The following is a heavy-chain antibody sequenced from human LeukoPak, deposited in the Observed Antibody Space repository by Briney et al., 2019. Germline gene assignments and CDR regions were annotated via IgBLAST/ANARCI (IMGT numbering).Heavy chain of an antibody. V-gene: IGHV3-74*01. D-gene: IGHD4-17*01. CDR3: ASYGDYLYY. J-gene: IGHJ4*02. CDR1: GFTFSSYW. Sequence: GGSLRLSCAASGFTFSSYWMHWVRQAPGKGLVWVSRINSDESSTSYADSVKGRLTISRDNAKNTLYLQMNSLRAEDTAVYYCASYGDYLYYWGQGTLVTVSS. CDR2: INSDESST.